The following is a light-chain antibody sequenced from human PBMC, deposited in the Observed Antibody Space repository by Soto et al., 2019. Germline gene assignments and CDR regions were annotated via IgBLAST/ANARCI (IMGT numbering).Light chain of an antibody. CDR1: QSISSSY. CDR2: GAS. Sequence: EIVLTHSPGTLSLSPCERATLSSSAGQSISSSYLAWYQQKPGQAPRLLIYGASSRATGIPDRFSGSGFGTDFTLTISRLEPEDFAVYYCQQYGTSRWTFGQGTKVDIK. V-gene: IGKV3-20*01. CDR3: QQYGTSRWT. J-gene: IGKJ1*01.